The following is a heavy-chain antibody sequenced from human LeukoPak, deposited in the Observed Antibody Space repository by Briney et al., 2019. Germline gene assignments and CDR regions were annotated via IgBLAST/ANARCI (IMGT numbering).Heavy chain of an antibody. CDR3: TKSIGSYYKYFDY. CDR2: ITGSGGST. Sequence: GGSLRLSCAASGFTFSTYGMSWVRQAPGKGLEWVSSITGSGGSTYYADSVKGRFTISRDNSKNSLYLHMNSLRAEDTALYYCTKSIGSYYKYFDYWGQGTLVTVSS. J-gene: IGHJ4*02. D-gene: IGHD1-26*01. CDR1: GFTFSTYG. V-gene: IGHV3-23*01.